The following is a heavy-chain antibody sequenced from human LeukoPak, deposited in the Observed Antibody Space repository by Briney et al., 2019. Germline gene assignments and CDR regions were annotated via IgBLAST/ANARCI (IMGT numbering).Heavy chain of an antibody. J-gene: IGHJ4*02. Sequence: PGGSLRLSCAASGFTFSNYWMSWVRQAPGKGLEWVSAIRDSGSSTHYADSVKGRFTTSRDNSKNTLFLQMNSLRAEDTAIYYCAKYGPQDSGSSHFDYWGQGALVTVSS. CDR1: GFTFSNYW. D-gene: IGHD1-26*01. V-gene: IGHV3-23*01. CDR3: AKYGPQDSGSSHFDY. CDR2: IRDSGSST.